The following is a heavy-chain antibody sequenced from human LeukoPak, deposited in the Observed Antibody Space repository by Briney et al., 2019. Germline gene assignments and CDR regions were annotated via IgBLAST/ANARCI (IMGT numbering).Heavy chain of an antibody. CDR1: GGSISSYY. CDR2: IYTSGGT. CDR3: ARENYDILTGYPNWFDP. J-gene: IGHJ5*02. V-gene: IGHV4-4*07. D-gene: IGHD3-9*01. Sequence: PSETLSLTCTVSGGSISSYYWSWIRQPAGKGLEWIGRIYTSGGTNYNPSLKSRVTISVDTSKNQFSLKLSSVTAADTAVYYCARENYDILTGYPNWFDPWGQGTLVTVSS.